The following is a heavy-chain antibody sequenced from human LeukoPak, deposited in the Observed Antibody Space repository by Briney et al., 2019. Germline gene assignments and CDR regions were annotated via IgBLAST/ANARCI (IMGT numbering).Heavy chain of an antibody. V-gene: IGHV3-11*05. CDR3: ARDQNLRGSYYPMVNAFDI. J-gene: IGHJ3*02. CDR2: ISSSSSYT. D-gene: IGHD1-26*01. Sequence: AGGSLRLSFAAPGFTFSDYYMSWIRQAPGKGLEWVSYISSSSSYTNYADSVKGRFTISRDNAKNSLYLQMNSLRAEDTAVYDCARDQNLRGSYYPMVNAFDIWGQGTMVTVSS. CDR1: GFTFSDYY.